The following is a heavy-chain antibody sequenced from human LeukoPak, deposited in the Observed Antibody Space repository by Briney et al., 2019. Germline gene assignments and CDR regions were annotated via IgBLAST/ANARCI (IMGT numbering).Heavy chain of an antibody. CDR1: GYTFTSYY. D-gene: IGHD3-22*01. V-gene: IGHV1-46*01. CDR2: INPSGGST. CDR3: ARGGNYYDSSGYYFRDDLDY. J-gene: IGHJ4*02. Sequence: ASVKVSCKASGYTFTSYYMHWVRQAPGQGLEWMGIINPSGGSTSYAQKLQGRVTMTRDTSTSTVYMELSSLRSEDTAVYYCARGGNYYDSSGYYFRDDLDYWGQGTLVTVSS.